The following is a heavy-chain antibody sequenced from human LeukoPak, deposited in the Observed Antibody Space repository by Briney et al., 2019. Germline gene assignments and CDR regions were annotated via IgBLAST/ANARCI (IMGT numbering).Heavy chain of an antibody. CDR1: GFTFSSYS. J-gene: IGHJ4*02. CDR2: ISSSSSYI. CDR3: ARAGGCSSTSCYTADY. D-gene: IGHD2-2*02. V-gene: IGHV3-21*01. Sequence: GGSLRLSCAASGFTFSSYSMNWVRQAPGKGLEWVSSISSSSSYIYYADSVKGRFTISRDNAKNSLYLQMNSLRAEDTAVYYCARAGGCSSTSCYTADYWGQGTLVTVSS.